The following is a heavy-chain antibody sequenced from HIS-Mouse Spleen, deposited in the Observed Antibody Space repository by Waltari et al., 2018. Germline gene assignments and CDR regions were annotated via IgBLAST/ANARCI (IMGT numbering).Heavy chain of an antibody. CDR2: INPNSGGT. CDR1: GYTFTGHY. J-gene: IGHJ1*01. Sequence: QAQLVQSGAEVKKPGASVKVPCQASGYTFTGHYMHWVRPAPGQGLEWMGWINPNSGGTNYAQKFQGRVTMTRDTSISTAYMELSRLRSDDTAVYYCARDSSIAARPEYFQHWGQGTLVTVSS. D-gene: IGHD6-6*01. V-gene: IGHV1-2*02. CDR3: ARDSSIAARPEYFQH.